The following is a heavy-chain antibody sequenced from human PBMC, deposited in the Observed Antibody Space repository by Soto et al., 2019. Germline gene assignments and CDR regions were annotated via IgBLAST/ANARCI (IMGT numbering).Heavy chain of an antibody. CDR3: ARDRWFGEFNWFDP. CDR1: GGSISSYY. J-gene: IGHJ5*02. V-gene: IGHV4-4*07. Sequence: PSETLSLTCTVSGGSISSYYWSWIRQPAGKGLEWIGRIYTSGSTNYNPSLKSRVTMSVDTSRNQFSLKLSSVTAADTAVYYCARDRWFGEFNWFDPWGQGTLVTVSS. D-gene: IGHD3-10*01. CDR2: IYTSGST.